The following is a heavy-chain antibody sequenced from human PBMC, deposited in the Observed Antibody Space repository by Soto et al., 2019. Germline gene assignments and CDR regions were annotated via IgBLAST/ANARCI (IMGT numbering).Heavy chain of an antibody. D-gene: IGHD3-10*01. CDR1: GGSFSGYY. CDR2: INHSGST. Sequence: SETLSLTCAVYGGSFSGYYWRRIRQPPGKGLEWIGEINHSGSTNYNPSLKSRVTISVDTSKNQFSLKLSSVTAADTAVYYCARAIYGSGSLPFDYWGQGTLVTVSS. V-gene: IGHV4-34*01. CDR3: ARAIYGSGSLPFDY. J-gene: IGHJ4*02.